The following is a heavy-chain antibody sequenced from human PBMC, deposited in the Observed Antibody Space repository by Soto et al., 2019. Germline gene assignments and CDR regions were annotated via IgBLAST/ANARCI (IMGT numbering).Heavy chain of an antibody. V-gene: IGHV3-30*18. CDR1: GFTLSGND. D-gene: IGHD6-6*01. J-gene: IGHJ4*02. CDR3: AKGGWYTSSSPSDC. CDR2: MSYDGSHQ. Sequence: QVQLVESGGGVVQPGRSLRLSCAASGFTLSGNDMHWVRQAPGKGPEWVAVMSYDGSHQYYADSVKGRFTISRDTSKSTLYLPMNSLRTEDTAVYYCAKGGWYTSSSPSDCWGQGTLVTVSS.